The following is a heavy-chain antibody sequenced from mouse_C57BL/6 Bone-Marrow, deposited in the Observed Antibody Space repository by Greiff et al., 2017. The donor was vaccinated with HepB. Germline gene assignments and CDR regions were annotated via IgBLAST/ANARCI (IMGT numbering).Heavy chain of an antibody. D-gene: IGHD1-1*01. CDR3: ARVRHYGSSYGGFAY. V-gene: IGHV5-4*01. CDR1: GFTFSSYA. J-gene: IGHJ3*01. Sequence: EVQLVESGGGLVKPGGSLKLSCAASGFTFSSYAMSWVRQTPEKRLEWVATISDGGSYTYYPDNVKGRFTISRDNAKNNLYLQMSHLKSEDTAMYYCARVRHYGSSYGGFAYWGQGTLVTVSA. CDR2: ISDGGSYT.